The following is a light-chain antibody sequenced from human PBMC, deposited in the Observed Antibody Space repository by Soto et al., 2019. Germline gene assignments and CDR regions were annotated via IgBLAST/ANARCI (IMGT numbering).Light chain of an antibody. V-gene: IGLV1-44*01. CDR1: SSNIGTSS. CDR2: TTN. J-gene: IGLJ1*01. CDR3: AAWDDSLNGHV. Sequence: LNQPHSASGTPGQRVTISCSGSSSNIGTSSVHWFQQLPGTAPKLLISTTNQRPSGVPERFSGSKSGTSASLAISGLQSEDEADYYCAAWDDSLNGHVFGTGTKVTVL.